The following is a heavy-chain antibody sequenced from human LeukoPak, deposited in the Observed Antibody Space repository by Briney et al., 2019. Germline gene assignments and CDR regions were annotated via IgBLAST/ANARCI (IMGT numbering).Heavy chain of an antibody. CDR2: ISQGGSET. CDR1: GFTFRPYW. J-gene: IGHJ4*02. V-gene: IGHV3-7*01. CDR3: ARLIGDRTIYDY. D-gene: IGHD6-6*01. Sequence: GGSLRLSCAASGFTFRPYWMSWVRQAPGKGLEWVASISQGGSETYSVESVKGRFTISRDNAMNSFFLQMNSLRAEDTALYYCARLIGDRTIYDYWGQGTLVTVSS.